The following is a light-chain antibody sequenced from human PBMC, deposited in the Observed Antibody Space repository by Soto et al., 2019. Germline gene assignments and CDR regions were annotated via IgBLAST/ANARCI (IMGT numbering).Light chain of an antibody. Sequence: DIQMTQSPSSLSASVGDRVTITFRASQSISSYLNWYQQKPGKAPKLLIYKASTLKSGVPSRFGGSGSGTEFTLTISSLQPDDFATYYCQQSYSTPWTFGQGTKVDIK. CDR1: QSISSY. J-gene: IGKJ1*01. CDR2: KAS. V-gene: IGKV1-39*01. CDR3: QQSYSTPWT.